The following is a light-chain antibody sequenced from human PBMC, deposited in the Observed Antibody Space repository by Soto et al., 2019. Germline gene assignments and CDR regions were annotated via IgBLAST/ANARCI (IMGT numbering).Light chain of an antibody. CDR1: QSVSSTY. CDR2: GTS. Sequence: PGEIATLSCRASQSVSSTYLAWYQQQPGQAPRLLMSGTSNRATGTPDRFSGSGSGTDFTLTISRLEPEDFAVYYCQHFVNSLTWTFGQGTKVDIK. J-gene: IGKJ1*01. CDR3: QHFVNSLTWT. V-gene: IGKV3-20*01.